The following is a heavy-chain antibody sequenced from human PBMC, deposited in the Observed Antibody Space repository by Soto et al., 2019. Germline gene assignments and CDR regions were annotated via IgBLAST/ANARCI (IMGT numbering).Heavy chain of an antibody. CDR2: IYTSGST. V-gene: IGHV4-4*07. D-gene: IGHD2-2*01. J-gene: IGHJ5*02. Sequence: QVQLQESVPGLVKPSETLSLTCTVSGGSISSYYWSWIRQPAGKGLEWIGRIYTSGSTNYNPSLKSRVTMSVDTSKNQFSLKLSSVNAADAAVYYCARAIRQLLSDWFDPWAREPWSPSPQ. CDR1: GGSISSYY. CDR3: ARAIRQLLSDWFDP.